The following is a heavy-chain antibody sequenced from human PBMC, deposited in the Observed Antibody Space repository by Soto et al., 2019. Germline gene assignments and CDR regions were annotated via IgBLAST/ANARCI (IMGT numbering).Heavy chain of an antibody. V-gene: IGHV1-69*13. CDR1: GGTFSNYS. CDR2: ILPIFGTT. CDR3: ARVLESKYSSSSGWFDP. J-gene: IGHJ5*02. D-gene: IGHD6-6*01. Sequence: SVKVSCKASGGTFSNYSFSWVRQAPGQGLQWMGGILPIFGTTKYAQRFQGRVTITADESTSTAYMEVSSLRSEDTGVYYCARVLESKYSSSSGWFDPWGPGTLVTVSS.